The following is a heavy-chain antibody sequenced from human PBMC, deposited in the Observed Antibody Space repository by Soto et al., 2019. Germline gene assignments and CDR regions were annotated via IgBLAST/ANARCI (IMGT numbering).Heavy chain of an antibody. V-gene: IGHV3-33*01. CDR2: IWYDGSNK. CDR1: GFTFSSYG. Sequence: VQLVESGGGVVQPGRSLRLSCAASGFTFSSYGMHWVRQAPGKGLEWVAVIWYDGSNKYYADSVKGRFTISRDNSKNTLYLQMNSLRAEDTAVYYCARDPDSSGYHEYFQHWGQGTLVTVSS. J-gene: IGHJ1*01. CDR3: ARDPDSSGYHEYFQH. D-gene: IGHD3-22*01.